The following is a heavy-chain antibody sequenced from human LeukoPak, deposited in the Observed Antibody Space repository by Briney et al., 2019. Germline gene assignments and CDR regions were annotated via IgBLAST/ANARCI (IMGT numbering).Heavy chain of an antibody. CDR3: ARAGASYYYDSSGYYYPNDAFDI. Sequence: GGSLRLSCAASGFTFSSYWMHWVRQAPGKGLVWVSRTNSDGSSTSYADSVKGRFTISRDNAKNTLYLQMKSLRAEDTAVYYCARAGASYYYDSSGYYYPNDAFDIWGQGTMVTVSS. CDR1: GFTFSSYW. V-gene: IGHV3-74*01. J-gene: IGHJ3*02. CDR2: TNSDGSST. D-gene: IGHD3-22*01.